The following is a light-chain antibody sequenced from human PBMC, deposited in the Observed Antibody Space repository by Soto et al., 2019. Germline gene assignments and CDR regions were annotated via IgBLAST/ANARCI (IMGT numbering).Light chain of an antibody. Sequence: DIQMTQSPSSLSASVGDRVTITCRASQDIDNYLNWYQQKSGNAPKLLIYGASSLQSGVPSRFSGSGSGTDFNLIINNLQPEDFGTYYCQQSSTTPITFGQGTRLEIK. CDR1: QDIDNY. CDR3: QQSSTTPIT. CDR2: GAS. J-gene: IGKJ5*01. V-gene: IGKV1-39*01.